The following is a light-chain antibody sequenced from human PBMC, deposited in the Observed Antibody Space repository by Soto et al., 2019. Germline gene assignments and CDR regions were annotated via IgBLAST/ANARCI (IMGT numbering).Light chain of an antibody. Sequence: QSALTQPVSVSGSPGQSITISCTGTNSDTTDFYSVSWYQQHPGRAPKLVIYEVAKRPSGVSSRFSGSKSDNTASLTISGLQAEDEADYYCSSYSITAGLVLFGGGTKLTVL. CDR1: NSDTTDFYS. CDR2: EVA. V-gene: IGLV2-14*01. CDR3: SSYSITAGLVL. J-gene: IGLJ2*01.